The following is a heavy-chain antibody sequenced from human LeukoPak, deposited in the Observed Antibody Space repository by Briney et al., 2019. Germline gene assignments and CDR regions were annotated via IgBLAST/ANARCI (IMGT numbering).Heavy chain of an antibody. CDR2: ISYDGSNK. Sequence: PGRSLRLSCAASGFTFSSYGIHWVRQAPGKGLEWVAVISYDGSNKYYADSVKGRFTISRDNSKNTLYLQMNSLRAEDTAVYYCAKVNCGGDCYGGYYFDYWGQGTLVTVSS. V-gene: IGHV3-30*18. J-gene: IGHJ4*02. CDR1: GFTFSSYG. D-gene: IGHD2-21*02. CDR3: AKVNCGGDCYGGYYFDY.